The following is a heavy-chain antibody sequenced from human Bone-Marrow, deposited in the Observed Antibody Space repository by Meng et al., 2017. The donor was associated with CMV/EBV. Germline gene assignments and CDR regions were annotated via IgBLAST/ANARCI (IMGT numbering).Heavy chain of an antibody. CDR3: ARGQRVDCSSTSCLNFDY. Sequence: SETLSLTCAVYGGSFSGYYWSWIRQPPGKGLEWIGEINHSGSTNYNPSLKSRVTISVDTSKNQFSLKLSSVTAADTAVYYCARGQRVDCSSTSCLNFDYWGQGTLVTVPS. V-gene: IGHV4-34*01. D-gene: IGHD2-2*01. J-gene: IGHJ4*02. CDR1: GGSFSGYY. CDR2: INHSGST.